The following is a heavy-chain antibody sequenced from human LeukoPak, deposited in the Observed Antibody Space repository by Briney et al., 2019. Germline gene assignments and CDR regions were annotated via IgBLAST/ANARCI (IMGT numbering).Heavy chain of an antibody. J-gene: IGHJ6*03. D-gene: IGHD2-2*01. Sequence: PGGSLRLSCAASGFTFSSYAMSWVRQAPGKGLEWVSAISGSGGSTYYADSVKGRFTISRDNSKNTLYLQMNSLRAEDTAVYYCAKTFVPAAISGVDYYYYMDVWGKGTTVTVSS. CDR1: GFTFSSYA. CDR2: ISGSGGST. CDR3: AKTFVPAAISGVDYYYYMDV. V-gene: IGHV3-23*01.